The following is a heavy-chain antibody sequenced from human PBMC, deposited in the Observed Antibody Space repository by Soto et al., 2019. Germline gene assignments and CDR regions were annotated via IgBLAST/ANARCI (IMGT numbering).Heavy chain of an antibody. CDR2: TYYSENT. CDR3: ARLSSSGWPIDS. J-gene: IGHJ4*02. CDR1: GGSISSGGYY. D-gene: IGHD6-19*01. V-gene: IGHV4-31*03. Sequence: PSETLSLTFTVSGGSISSGGYYWNWIRQHPGKGLEWIGYTYYSENTYYNPSLNSRITISADTSKNQFSLKLSSVTAADTAVYYCARLSSSGWPIDSWGQGTLVTVSS.